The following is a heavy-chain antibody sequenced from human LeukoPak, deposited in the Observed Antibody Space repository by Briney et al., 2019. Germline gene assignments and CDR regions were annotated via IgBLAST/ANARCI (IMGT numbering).Heavy chain of an antibody. J-gene: IGHJ4*02. D-gene: IGHD3-22*01. V-gene: IGHV1-2*06. Sequence: ASVKVSCKASGYTFTGYYMHWVRQAPGQGLEWMGRINPNSGGTNYAQKFQGRVTMTRDTSISTAYMELSSLGSDDTAVYYRAREGDSSGYCPFDYWGQGTLVTVSS. CDR3: AREGDSSGYCPFDY. CDR1: GYTFTGYY. CDR2: INPNSGGT.